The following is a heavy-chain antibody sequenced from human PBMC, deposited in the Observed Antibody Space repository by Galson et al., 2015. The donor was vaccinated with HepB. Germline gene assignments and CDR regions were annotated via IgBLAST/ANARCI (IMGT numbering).Heavy chain of an antibody. V-gene: IGHV3-21*01. J-gene: IGHJ4*02. CDR2: ITSSSTFI. D-gene: IGHD1-26*01. CDR3: ARDAMGRGSGSYSAFDY. CDR1: GFTFGGYT. Sequence: SLRLSCAASGFTFGGYTMTWVRQAPGKGLEWVSSITSSSTFIYDADSVKGRFTISRDNAKNALYLQMNSLRAEDTAVYYCARDAMGRGSGSYSAFDYWGQGTLVTVSP.